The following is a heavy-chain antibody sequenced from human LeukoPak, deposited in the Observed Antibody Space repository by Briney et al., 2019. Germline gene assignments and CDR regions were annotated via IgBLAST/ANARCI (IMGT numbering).Heavy chain of an antibody. CDR3: ARDLYGVSHDY. CDR1: GFTVSSNY. J-gene: IGHJ4*02. V-gene: IGHV3-53*01. CDR2: IYSSGMT. D-gene: IGHD4-17*01. Sequence: GGSPRLSCAASGFTVSSNYMSWVRQAPGKGLECVSVIYSSGMTYYADSVKGRFTISRDNSKNTLYLHINSLRAEDTAVYYCARDLYGVSHDYWGQGTLVTVSS.